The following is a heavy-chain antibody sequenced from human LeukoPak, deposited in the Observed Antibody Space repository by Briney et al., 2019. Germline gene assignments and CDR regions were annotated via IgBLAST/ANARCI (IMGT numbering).Heavy chain of an antibody. V-gene: IGHV1-2*02. Sequence: ASVKVSCKPSGYTFTGYYMHWVRQAPGLGLEWMGWVNPNSGDTNYAQKFQGRVTMTRDTSISTAYMELSRLRSDDTAVYYCAREQDIGMVSALDYWGQGTLVTVSS. CDR3: AREQDIGMVSALDY. CDR2: VNPNSGDT. J-gene: IGHJ4*02. CDR1: GYTFTGYY. D-gene: IGHD5-18*01.